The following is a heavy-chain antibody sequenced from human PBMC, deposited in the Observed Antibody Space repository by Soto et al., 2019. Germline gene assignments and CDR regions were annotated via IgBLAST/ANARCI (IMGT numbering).Heavy chain of an antibody. V-gene: IGHV1-69*06. J-gene: IGHJ4*02. CDR2: IISIFGTV. CDR1: GGTFSSFG. D-gene: IGHD3-22*01. Sequence: ASVKVSCKASGGTFSSFGISWVRQAPGQGLEWMGGIISIFGTVNYAQKFQGRVTITADTTSIAYMELNSLRSEDTAVYYCARAFTSPPRYYYDSSGLDLWGQGDLVTVSS. CDR3: ARAFTSPPRYYYDSSGLDL.